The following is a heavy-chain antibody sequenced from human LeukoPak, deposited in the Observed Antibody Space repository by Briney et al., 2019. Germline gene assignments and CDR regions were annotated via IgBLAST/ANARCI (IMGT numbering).Heavy chain of an antibody. CDR1: GGSFSAYY. CDR2: INHSGST. V-gene: IGHV4-34*01. D-gene: IGHD1-26*01. J-gene: IGHJ4*02. CDR3: ARDGIY. Sequence: SETLSLTCAVYGGSFSAYYWSWIRQPPGEGLEWIGEINHSGSTYYNPSLKSRVTISVDTSKNQFSLKLSSVTAADTAVYYCARDGIYWGQGTLVTVSS.